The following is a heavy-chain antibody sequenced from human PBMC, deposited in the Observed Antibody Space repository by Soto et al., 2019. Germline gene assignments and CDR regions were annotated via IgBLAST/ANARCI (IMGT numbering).Heavy chain of an antibody. CDR2: IKSKTDGGTT. Sequence: EVQLVESGGGLVKPGGSLRLSCAASGFTFSNAWMSWVRQAPGKGLEWVGRIKSKTDGGTTDYAAPVKGRFTISRDDSKNTLYLQMNSLKTEDTAVYYCTFSGGYTWGSYRYTLNLDAFDIWGQGTMVTVSS. J-gene: IGHJ3*02. CDR1: GFTFSNAW. D-gene: IGHD3-16*02. CDR3: TFSGGYTWGSYRYTLNLDAFDI. V-gene: IGHV3-15*01.